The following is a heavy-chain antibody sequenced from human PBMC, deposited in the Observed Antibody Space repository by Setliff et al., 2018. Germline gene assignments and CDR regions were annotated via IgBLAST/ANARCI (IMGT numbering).Heavy chain of an antibody. Sequence: GASVKVSCKSSGFTFTDYGITWVRQVPGQGLEWMGWINNYNCNTQYAQKFQGRVTVTTDTSTTTAYMELRSLRADDTAVYYCARINFYVSGGYYYAPDLWGQGTTVTVSS. J-gene: IGHJ4*02. CDR3: ARINFYVSGGYYYAPDL. V-gene: IGHV1-18*01. CDR1: GFTFTDYG. CDR2: INNYNCNT. D-gene: IGHD3-22*01.